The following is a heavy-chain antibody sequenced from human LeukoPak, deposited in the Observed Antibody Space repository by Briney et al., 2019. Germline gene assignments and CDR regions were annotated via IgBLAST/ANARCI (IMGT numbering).Heavy chain of an antibody. J-gene: IGHJ5*02. CDR1: GFTFSSYA. V-gene: IGHV3-30-3*01. CDR2: ISNDGGNK. D-gene: IGHD5-18*01. CDR3: ASGYSPWLPPT. Sequence: GGSLRLSCAASGFTFSSYAMHWVRQAPGKGLEWVAVISNDGGNKYFADSVKGRFTISRDNSKNTLYLHLNSLRVEDTAVYYCASGYSPWLPPTWGQGTLVTVSS.